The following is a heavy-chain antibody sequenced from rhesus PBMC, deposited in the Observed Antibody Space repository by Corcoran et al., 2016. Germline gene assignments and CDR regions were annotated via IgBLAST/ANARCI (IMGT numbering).Heavy chain of an antibody. CDR2: IYGSSTST. V-gene: IGHV4S10*01. CDR1: GGSISDSYR. D-gene: IGHD3-34*01. CDR3: ARGMGGSGYFDL. Sequence: QVQLQESGPGVVKPSETLSLTCAVSGGSISDSYRWSWIRQPPGKGLEWIGYIYGSSTSTNYNPSLKSRVTISKDTSKSQFSLKLGSVTAADTAVYYCARGMGGSGYFDLWGPGTPITISS. J-gene: IGHJ2*01.